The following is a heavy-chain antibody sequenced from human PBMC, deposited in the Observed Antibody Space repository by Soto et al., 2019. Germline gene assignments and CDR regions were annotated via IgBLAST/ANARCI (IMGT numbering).Heavy chain of an antibody. Sequence: ASVKVSCKASGYTFSTYGLSWVRQAPGQGLEWMGWISGYNGRTNYAQKFRGRVTLTTDTSASTAYMELRSLRPDDTAMYYCARDNRKELWVEGLNAMDVWGQGTTVTVSS. V-gene: IGHV1-18*01. J-gene: IGHJ6*02. CDR1: GYTFSTYG. CDR2: ISGYNGRT. CDR3: ARDNRKELWVEGLNAMDV. D-gene: IGHD3-10*01.